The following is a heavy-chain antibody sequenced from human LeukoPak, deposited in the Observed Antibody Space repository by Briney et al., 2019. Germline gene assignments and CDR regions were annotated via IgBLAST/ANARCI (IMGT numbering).Heavy chain of an antibody. CDR2: INHSGST. CDR1: GGSFSGYY. J-gene: IGHJ4*02. D-gene: IGHD6-19*01. V-gene: IGHV4-34*01. CDR3: ARNTSGPDY. Sequence: SETLSLTCAVYGGSFSGYYWSWIRQPPGKGLEWIGEINHSGSTNYNPSLKSRVTISADTSKNQFSLKLSSVPAADTAVYYCARNTSGPDYWGQGTLVTFSS.